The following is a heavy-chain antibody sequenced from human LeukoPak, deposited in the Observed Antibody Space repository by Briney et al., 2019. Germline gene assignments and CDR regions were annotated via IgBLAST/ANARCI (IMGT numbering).Heavy chain of an antibody. V-gene: IGHV3-11*04. Sequence: GGSLRLSCAAFGFTFSDYYMSWIRQAPGKGLEWISYISSSGSHISYADSVKGRFTISRDNSKNTLYLQMNSLRAEDTAVYYCAKTGGAAGTSVGDYWGQGTLVTVSS. D-gene: IGHD6-13*01. J-gene: IGHJ4*02. CDR3: AKTGGAAGTSVGDY. CDR1: GFTFSDYY. CDR2: ISSSGSHI.